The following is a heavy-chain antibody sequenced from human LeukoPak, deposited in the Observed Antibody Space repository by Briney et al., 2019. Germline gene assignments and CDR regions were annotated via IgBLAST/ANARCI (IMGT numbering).Heavy chain of an antibody. CDR1: GFSFSNHW. V-gene: IGHV3-7*01. CDR2: IRQDGGDS. D-gene: IGHD1-26*01. Sequence: PGGSLRLSCAASGFSFSNHWLACVRQTPGEGLERVANIRQDGGDSYYVDSVRGRFTIFRDNAKSSVFLQMNSLRAEDTAVYYCARVSGTHYPVDYWGQGTLVTVSS. CDR3: ARVSGTHYPVDY. J-gene: IGHJ4*02.